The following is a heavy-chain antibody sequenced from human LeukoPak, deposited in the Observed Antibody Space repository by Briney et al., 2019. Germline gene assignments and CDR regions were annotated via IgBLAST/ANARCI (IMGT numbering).Heavy chain of an antibody. CDR1: GGSISSYY. Sequence: SETLSLTCTVSGGSISSYYWGWIRQPPGKGLEWIGYIYYSGSTNYNPSLKSRVTISVDTSKNQFSLKLSSVTAADTAVYYCARQRGHSSGWYSYYYGMDVWGQGTTVTVSS. D-gene: IGHD6-19*01. CDR3: ARQRGHSSGWYSYYYGMDV. J-gene: IGHJ6*02. CDR2: IYYSGST. V-gene: IGHV4-59*08.